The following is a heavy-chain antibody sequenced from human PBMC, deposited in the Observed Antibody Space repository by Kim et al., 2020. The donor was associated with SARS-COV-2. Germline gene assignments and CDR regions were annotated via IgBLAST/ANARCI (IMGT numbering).Heavy chain of an antibody. CDR2: IKEDGGEI. Sequence: GWSLRLSCGASGFTFSSHWISWVRQAPGKGLEWVAYIKEDGGEIYYVDSVRGRFTISRDNAENSLYLQMNSLRHEDTAVYYCARDRGGRSGMDVWGQGTTVTVSS. CDR1: GFTFSSHW. V-gene: IGHV3-7*01. J-gene: IGHJ6*02. CDR3: ARDRGGRSGMDV.